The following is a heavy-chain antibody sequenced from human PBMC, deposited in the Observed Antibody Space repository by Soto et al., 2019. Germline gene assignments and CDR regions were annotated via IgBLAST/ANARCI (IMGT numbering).Heavy chain of an antibody. CDR3: ARLGGYSQAFDS. CDR1: GGSLSTYY. D-gene: IGHD3-22*01. J-gene: IGHJ4*02. V-gene: IGHV4-59*08. CDR2: IYYTGTT. Sequence: PLETLSLTCSVSGGSLSTYYWGWIRQPPGKGLEWIGYIYYTGTTNYHPSLKSRVTISVDTSKNQFSLKLSSVTAADTAVYYCARLGGYSQAFDSWGQGILVTVSS.